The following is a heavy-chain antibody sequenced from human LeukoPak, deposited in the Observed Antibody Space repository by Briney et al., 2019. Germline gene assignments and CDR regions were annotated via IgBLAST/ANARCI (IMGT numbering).Heavy chain of an antibody. CDR2: IKQDGSEK. V-gene: IGHV3-7*01. CDR3: ARAPAGDYVWGSYRYLDY. CDR1: GFTFSSYW. D-gene: IGHD3-16*02. J-gene: IGHJ4*02. Sequence: PGGSLRLSCAASGFTFSSYWMSWVRQAPGKGREWVANIKQDGSEKYYVDSVKGRFTISRDNAKNSLYLQMNSLRAEDTAVYYCARAPAGDYVWGSYRYLDYWGQGTLVTVSS.